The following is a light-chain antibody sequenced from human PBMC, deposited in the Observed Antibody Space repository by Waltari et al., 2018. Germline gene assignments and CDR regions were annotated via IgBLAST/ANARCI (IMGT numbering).Light chain of an antibody. J-gene: IGKJ2*01. Sequence: DIQMTQSPSTLSASVGDRVTITCRASQSIGSWLAWYQQKPGKVPKLLIYQASNLESGVPSRFSGSGSGTEFTLTISSLQPDDFATYCCQQYSSYSTFGQGTKVEI. CDR3: QQYSSYST. CDR2: QAS. CDR1: QSIGSW. V-gene: IGKV1-5*03.